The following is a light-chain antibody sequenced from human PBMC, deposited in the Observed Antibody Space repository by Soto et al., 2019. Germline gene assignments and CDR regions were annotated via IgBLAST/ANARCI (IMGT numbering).Light chain of an antibody. J-gene: IGLJ1*01. Sequence: QSALTQPASVSGSPGQSITISCTGTSSDVGGYNYVSWYQQHPGKAPKLMIYDVSNRPSGVSNRFSGSKSGNTASLTISGLQAEYEADYYCSSYTSSSTRFYVFGTGTKLTVL. CDR1: SSDVGGYNY. V-gene: IGLV2-14*01. CDR3: SSYTSSSTRFYV. CDR2: DVS.